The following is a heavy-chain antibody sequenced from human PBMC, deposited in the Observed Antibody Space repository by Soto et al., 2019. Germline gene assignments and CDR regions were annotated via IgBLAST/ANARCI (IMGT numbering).Heavy chain of an antibody. CDR2: VYYSGST. CDR1: GASISSSY. J-gene: IGHJ3*02. V-gene: IGHV4-59*01. CDR3: ARGYYDSNGQSNTFDI. Sequence: SETLSLTCTVSGASISSSYWSWIRQSPGKGLEWIGYVYYSGSTKYNPSLKSRVTISVDTSKNQFSLKLSSMTAADTAVYYCARGYYDSNGQSNTFDIWCQGTMVTVSS. D-gene: IGHD3-22*01.